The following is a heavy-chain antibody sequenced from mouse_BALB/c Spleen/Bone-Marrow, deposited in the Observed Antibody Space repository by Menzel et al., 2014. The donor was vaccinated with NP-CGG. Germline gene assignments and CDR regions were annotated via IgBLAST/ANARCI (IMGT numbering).Heavy chain of an antibody. CDR1: GYTFTDYN. J-gene: IGHJ3*01. Sequence: VQLQQSGPELVKPGASVKISCKASGYTFTDYNMHWVKQSHGKSLEWIRYIYPYNGGTGYNQKFKSKATLTVDNSSSTAYMELRSLTSEDSAVYYCARWLPYWGQGTLVTVSA. V-gene: IGHV1S29*02. CDR2: IYPYNGGT. CDR3: ARWLPY.